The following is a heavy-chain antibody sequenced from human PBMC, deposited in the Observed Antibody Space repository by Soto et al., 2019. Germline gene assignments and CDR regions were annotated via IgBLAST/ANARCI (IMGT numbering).Heavy chain of an antibody. V-gene: IGHV3-74*01. D-gene: IGHD3-22*01. Sequence: GGSLRLSCVASGITFTNYWMHWVRQVPGKGLVWVARVDSDGRGTSYADFVKGRFTISRDNAKNTIYLQMNSLRVDDTAVYFCVRDQDSRGYSVFNLWGQGA. CDR1: GITFTNYW. J-gene: IGHJ5*02. CDR2: VDSDGRGT. CDR3: VRDQDSRGYSVFNL.